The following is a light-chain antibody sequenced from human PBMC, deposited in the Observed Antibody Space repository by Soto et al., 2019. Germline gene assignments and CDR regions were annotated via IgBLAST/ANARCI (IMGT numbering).Light chain of an antibody. CDR2: KAS. V-gene: IGKV1-5*03. Sequence: DIQMTQSPSTLSASVGDRVTIICRASQSISSWLAWYQKKSGKAPKLLINKASSLESGVPSRFSGSGSGTEFTLTISSLQPDDFATYYCQQYNSYPYTFGQGTKLEIK. J-gene: IGKJ2*01. CDR3: QQYNSYPYT. CDR1: QSISSW.